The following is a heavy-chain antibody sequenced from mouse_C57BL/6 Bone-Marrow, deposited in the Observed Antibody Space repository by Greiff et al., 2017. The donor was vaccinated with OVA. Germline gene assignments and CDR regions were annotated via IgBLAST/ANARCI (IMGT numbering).Heavy chain of an antibody. CDR1: GYTFTSYW. Sequence: QVQLQQPGAELVRPGTSVKLSCKASGYTFTSYWMHWVKQRPGQGLEWIGVIDPSDSYTNYNQKFKGKATLTVDTSSSTADMQLSSLTSEDSAVYYCARSSITTVGDDWYAMDYWGQGTSVTVSS. CDR3: ARSSITTVGDDWYAMDY. D-gene: IGHD1-1*01. V-gene: IGHV1-59*01. J-gene: IGHJ4*01. CDR2: IDPSDSYT.